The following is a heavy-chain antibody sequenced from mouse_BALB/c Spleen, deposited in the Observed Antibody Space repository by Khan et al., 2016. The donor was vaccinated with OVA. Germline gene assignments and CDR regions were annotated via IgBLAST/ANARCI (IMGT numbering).Heavy chain of an antibody. Sequence: VQLQQPGPELMKPGASVKISCKASAYSFTTYYMHWVKQSHGKSLEWIGCIDPFNGGTTYNQKFKGKATLTVDKSSSTAYMHLSTLTSEDSAVYYCARRTLDYWGQGTSVTVSS. J-gene: IGHJ4*01. CDR2: IDPFNGGT. V-gene: IGHV1S135*01. CDR3: ARRTLDY. CDR1: AYSFTTYY.